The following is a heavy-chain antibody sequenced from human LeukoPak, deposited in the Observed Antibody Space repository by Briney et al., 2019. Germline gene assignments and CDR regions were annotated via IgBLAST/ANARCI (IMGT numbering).Heavy chain of an antibody. V-gene: IGHV3-53*01. J-gene: IGHJ6*02. CDR3: ARESSSTTSRGYYYYGMDV. Sequence: PGVSLRLSCAASGFTVSSNYMSWLPQAPGKGREGGSVIYSGGSTYYADSVKGRFTISRDNSKNTLYLQMNSLRAEDTAVYYCARESSSTTSRGYYYYGMDVWGQGTTVTVSS. CDR1: GFTVSSNY. D-gene: IGHD2-2*01. CDR2: IYSGGST.